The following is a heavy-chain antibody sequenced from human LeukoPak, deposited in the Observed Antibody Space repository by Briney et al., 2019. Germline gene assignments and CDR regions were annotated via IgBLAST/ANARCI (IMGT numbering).Heavy chain of an antibody. CDR1: GFTFSSYG. D-gene: IGHD6-13*01. V-gene: IGHV3-30*02. CDR2: IRYDGSNK. J-gene: IGHJ3*02. Sequence: GGSLRLSCAASGFTFSSYGMRWVRQAPGKGLEWVAFIRYDGSNKYYADSVKGRFTISRDNAKNSLYLQMNSLRAEDTAVYYCARDRGSSWWDAFDIWGQGTMVTVSS. CDR3: ARDRGSSWWDAFDI.